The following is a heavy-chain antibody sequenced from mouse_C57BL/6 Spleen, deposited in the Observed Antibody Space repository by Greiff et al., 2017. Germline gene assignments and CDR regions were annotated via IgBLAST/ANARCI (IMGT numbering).Heavy chain of an antibody. V-gene: IGHV7-3*01. CDR3: ARYMGGPYAMDY. J-gene: IGHJ4*01. D-gene: IGHD3-3*01. Sequence: DVKLVESGGGLVQPGGSLSLSCAASGFTFTDYYMSWVRQPPGKALEWLGFNRNKANGYTTEYSASVKGRFTISRDNSQSILYLQMNALRAEDSATYYCARYMGGPYAMDYWGQGTSVTVSS. CDR1: GFTFTDYY. CDR2: NRNKANGYTT.